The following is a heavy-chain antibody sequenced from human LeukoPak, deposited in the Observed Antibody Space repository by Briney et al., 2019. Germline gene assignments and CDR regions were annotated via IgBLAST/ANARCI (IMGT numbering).Heavy chain of an antibody. V-gene: IGHV4-34*01. D-gene: IGHD3-10*01. CDR2: INHSGST. CDR1: GGSFSGYY. Sequence: SETLSLPCAVYGGSFSGYYWSWIRRPPGKGLEWIGEINHSGSTNYNPSLKSRVTISVDTSKNQFSLKLSSVTAADTAVYYCARGRVVRGVIYNYYYYGMDVWGQGTTVTVSS. CDR3: ARGRVVRGVIYNYYYYGMDV. J-gene: IGHJ6*02.